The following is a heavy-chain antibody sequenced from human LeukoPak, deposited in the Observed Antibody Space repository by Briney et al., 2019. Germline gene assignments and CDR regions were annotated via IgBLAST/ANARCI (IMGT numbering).Heavy chain of an antibody. D-gene: IGHD1-26*01. CDR1: GGTFSSYT. Sequence: SVKVSCKASGGTFSSYTTSWVRQAPGQGLEWMGRIIPILGIANYAQKFQGRVTITADKSTSTAYMELSSLRSEDTAVYYCARDGQWELPVPYYFDYWGQGTLVTVSS. V-gene: IGHV1-69*04. CDR3: ARDGQWELPVPYYFDY. J-gene: IGHJ4*02. CDR2: IIPILGIA.